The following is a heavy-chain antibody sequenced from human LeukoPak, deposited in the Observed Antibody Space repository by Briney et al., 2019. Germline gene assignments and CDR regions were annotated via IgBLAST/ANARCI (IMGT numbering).Heavy chain of an antibody. D-gene: IGHD2-2*01. J-gene: IGHJ3*02. V-gene: IGHV5-51*01. CDR3: ARRFFYCSSTSCPTIHDAFDI. CDR1: GYSFTSYW. Sequence: GESLKISCKGSGYSFTSYWIGWVRQMPGKGLEWIGIIYPGDSDTRYSPSFQGQVTISADKSISTAYLQWSSLKASDTAMYYCARRFFYCSSTSCPTIHDAFDIWGQGTMVTVSS. CDR2: IYPGDSDT.